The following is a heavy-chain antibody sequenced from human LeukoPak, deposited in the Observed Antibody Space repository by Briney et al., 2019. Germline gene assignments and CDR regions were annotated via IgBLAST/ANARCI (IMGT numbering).Heavy chain of an antibody. D-gene: IGHD6-19*01. CDR3: ARGAVAGKFSY. CDR1: GGSISSSSYY. V-gene: IGHV4-39*01. Sequence: SETLSLTCTVSGGSISSSSYYWGWIRQPPGKGLEWIGSIYYSGSTYYNPSLKSRVTISVDTSKNQFSLKLSSVTAADTAVYYCARGAVAGKFSYWGQGTLVTVSS. CDR2: IYYSGST. J-gene: IGHJ4*02.